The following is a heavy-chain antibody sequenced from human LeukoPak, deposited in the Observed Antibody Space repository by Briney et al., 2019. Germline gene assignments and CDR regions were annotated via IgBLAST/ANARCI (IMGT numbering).Heavy chain of an antibody. V-gene: IGHV4-31*03. Sequence: SETLSLTCTVSGGSISSGGYYWSWIRQHPGKGLEWIVYIYYSGSTYYNTSLKSRVTISVDTSKNQFSLKRSSVTAADTAVYDCARYSSSSAVDYWGQGTRVTVSS. CDR2: IYYSGST. CDR3: ARYSSSSAVDY. CDR1: GGSISSGGYY. J-gene: IGHJ4*02. D-gene: IGHD6-6*01.